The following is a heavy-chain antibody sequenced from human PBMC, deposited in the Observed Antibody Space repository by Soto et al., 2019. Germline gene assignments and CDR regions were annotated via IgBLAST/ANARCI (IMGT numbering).Heavy chain of an antibody. CDR1: GGTFSNYT. CDR2: IIPVFGTT. CDR3: ARFSPYIVVRKPTGNQDYYGMDV. V-gene: IGHV1-69*13. Sequence: SVKVSCKASGGTFSNYTISWVRQAPGQGLEWMGGIIPVFGTTDYEQKFQGRVTITADGSTSTAYMKLSSLRSADTAVYYCARFSPYIVVRKPTGNQDYYGMDVWGQGTTVTVSS. D-gene: IGHD2-2*01. J-gene: IGHJ6*02.